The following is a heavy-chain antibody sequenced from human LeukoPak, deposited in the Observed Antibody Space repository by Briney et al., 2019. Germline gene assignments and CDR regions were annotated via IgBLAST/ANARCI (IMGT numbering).Heavy chain of an antibody. D-gene: IGHD3-10*01. CDR3: AKAAYYGSGSLYYYYGMDV. Sequence: GGSLRLSCAASGFTFSSYAMSWVRQAPGKGLEWVSAISGSGGSTYYADSVKGRFTISRDNSKNTLYLQMNSLRAEATAVYYCAKAAYYGSGSLYYYYGMDVWGQGTTVTVSS. V-gene: IGHV3-23*01. J-gene: IGHJ6*02. CDR1: GFTFSSYA. CDR2: ISGSGGST.